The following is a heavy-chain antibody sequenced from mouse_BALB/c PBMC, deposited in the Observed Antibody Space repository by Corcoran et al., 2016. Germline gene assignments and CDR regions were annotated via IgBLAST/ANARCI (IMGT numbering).Heavy chain of an antibody. CDR2: ISYDGSN. CDR3: ARGTTATGYY. J-gene: IGHJ4*01. D-gene: IGHD1-2*01. Sequence: DVQLQESGPGLVKPSQSLSLTCSVTGYSITSGYYWNWIRQFPGNKLEWMGYISYDGSNNYNPSLKNRISITRDTSKKQFFLKLNSVTTEDTATYYCARGTTATGYYWGQGTSVTVSS. CDR1: GYSITSGYY. V-gene: IGHV3-6*02.